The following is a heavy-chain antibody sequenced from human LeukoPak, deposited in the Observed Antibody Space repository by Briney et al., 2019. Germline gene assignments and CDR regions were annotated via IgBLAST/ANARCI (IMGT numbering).Heavy chain of an antibody. Sequence: GSLRLSCAASGFTVSSNYMSWVRQAPGKGLEWVSVIYSGGSTYYADSVKGRFTISRDNSKNTLYLQMNSLRAEDTAVYYCARDNGYSYGLKAFDIWGQGTMVTVSS. CDR2: IYSGGST. J-gene: IGHJ3*02. CDR1: GFTVSSNY. CDR3: ARDNGYSYGLKAFDI. V-gene: IGHV3-66*02. D-gene: IGHD5-18*01.